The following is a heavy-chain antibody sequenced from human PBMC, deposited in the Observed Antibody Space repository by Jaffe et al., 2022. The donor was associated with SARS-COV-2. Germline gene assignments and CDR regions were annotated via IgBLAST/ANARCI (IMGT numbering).Heavy chain of an antibody. V-gene: IGHV3-7*01. CDR3: ATYRTHGKGEEY. J-gene: IGHJ4*02. CDR2: IGEDGREK. Sequence: EVHLVESGGGLVQPGGSLRLSCATSGFIFGGYFMTWVRQAPGKGLEWVANIGEDGREKNYVDSVKGRFTISRDNAKSTVDLQMNSLRAEDTGVYYCATYRTHGKGEEYWGPGILVTVSP. D-gene: IGHD6-6*01. CDR1: GFIFGGYF.